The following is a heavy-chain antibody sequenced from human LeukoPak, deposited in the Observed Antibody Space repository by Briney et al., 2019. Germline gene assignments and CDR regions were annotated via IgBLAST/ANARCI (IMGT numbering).Heavy chain of an antibody. D-gene: IGHD2-15*01. Sequence: PGGSLRLSCAASGFPFSGSAIHWVRQASGKGLEWVGRIRNKTSTYATAYAASVKGRFTISRDDSKNTAYLQMNSLKTEDTAVYYCTRGPPRCSGGSCYSGGPDYWGRGTLVTVSS. CDR2: IRNKTSTYAT. J-gene: IGHJ4*02. V-gene: IGHV3-73*01. CDR3: TRGPPRCSGGSCYSGGPDY. CDR1: GFPFSGSA.